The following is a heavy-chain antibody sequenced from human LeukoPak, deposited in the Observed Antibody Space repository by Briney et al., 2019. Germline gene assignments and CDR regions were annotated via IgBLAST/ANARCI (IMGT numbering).Heavy chain of an antibody. V-gene: IGHV3-30*18. CDR2: ISYDGSNK. J-gene: IGHJ6*02. CDR3: AKPLGNYYYYGMDV. CDR1: GFTFSSYG. Sequence: GRSLRLSCAASGFTFSSYGMHWVRQAPGKGLEWVAVISYDGSNKYYADSVKGRFTISRDNSKNTLYLQMNSLRAEETAVYYCAKPLGNYYYYGMDVWGQGTTVTVSS.